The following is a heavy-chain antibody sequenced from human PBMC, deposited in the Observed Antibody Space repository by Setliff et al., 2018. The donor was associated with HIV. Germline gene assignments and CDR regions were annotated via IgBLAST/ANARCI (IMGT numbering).Heavy chain of an antibody. CDR1: GGSIRSSSYY. Sequence: SETLSLTCTVSGGSIRSSSYYWGWIRQPPGKGLEWIGSVHYSGSTYYNPSLKSRVTISVDTSKNQFSLKLSSVTAADTAVYYCARTTGSHRAFDIWGQGTMVTVSS. CDR2: VHYSGST. D-gene: IGHD4-17*01. CDR3: ARTTGSHRAFDI. J-gene: IGHJ3*02. V-gene: IGHV4-39*01.